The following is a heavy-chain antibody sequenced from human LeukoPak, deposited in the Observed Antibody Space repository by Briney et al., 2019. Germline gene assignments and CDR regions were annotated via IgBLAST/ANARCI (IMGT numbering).Heavy chain of an antibody. Sequence: GESLKISCKGSGYSFTSYWIGWVRQMPGKGLEWIEIIYPGDSDTRYSPSFQGQVTTSADKSISTAYLQWSSLKASDTAMYYCARLSATYDILTGYSYNWFDPWGQGTLVTVSS. CDR3: ARLSATYDILTGYSYNWFDP. D-gene: IGHD3-9*01. J-gene: IGHJ5*02. CDR1: GYSFTSYW. CDR2: IYPGDSDT. V-gene: IGHV5-51*01.